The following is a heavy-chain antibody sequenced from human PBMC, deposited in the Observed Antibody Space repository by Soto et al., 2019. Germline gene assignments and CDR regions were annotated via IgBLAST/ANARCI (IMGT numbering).Heavy chain of an antibody. J-gene: IGHJ4*02. V-gene: IGHV1-69*01. CDR2: IIPIFGTA. D-gene: IGHD6-19*01. CDR3: ARERMAYSSGWYSYFDY. Sequence: QVQLVQSGAEVKKPGSSVKVSCKASGGTFGSYAISWVRQAPGQGLEWMGGIIPIFGTANYAQKFQGRVTITADESTSTAYMELSSLSSEDTAVYYCARERMAYSSGWYSYFDYWGQGTLVTVSS. CDR1: GGTFGSYA.